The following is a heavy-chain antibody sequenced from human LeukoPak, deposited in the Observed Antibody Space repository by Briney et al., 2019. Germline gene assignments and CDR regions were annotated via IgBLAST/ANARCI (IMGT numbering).Heavy chain of an antibody. Sequence: ASVKVSCKASGYTFTSYGISWVRQAPGQGLEWMGWISAYNGNTNYAQKLQGRVTMTTNTSTSTAYMELRSLRSDDTAVYYCARLGYCSSTSCSPGADWFDPWGQGTLVTVSS. D-gene: IGHD2-2*01. CDR1: GYTFTSYG. CDR3: ARLGYCSSTSCSPGADWFDP. CDR2: ISAYNGNT. V-gene: IGHV1-18*01. J-gene: IGHJ5*02.